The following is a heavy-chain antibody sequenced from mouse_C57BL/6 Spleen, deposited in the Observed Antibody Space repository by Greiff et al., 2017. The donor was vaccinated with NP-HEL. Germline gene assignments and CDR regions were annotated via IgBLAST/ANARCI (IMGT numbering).Heavy chain of an antibody. J-gene: IGHJ3*01. CDR2: ISDGGSYT. V-gene: IGHV5-4*01. Sequence: EVKLVESGGGLVKPGGSLKLSCAASGFTFSSYAMSWVRQTPEKRLEWVATISDGGSYTYYPDNVKGRFTISRDNAKNNLYLQMSHLKSEDTAMYYWARDRDYDGFAYWGQGTLVTVSA. D-gene: IGHD2-4*01. CDR3: ARDRDYDGFAY. CDR1: GFTFSSYA.